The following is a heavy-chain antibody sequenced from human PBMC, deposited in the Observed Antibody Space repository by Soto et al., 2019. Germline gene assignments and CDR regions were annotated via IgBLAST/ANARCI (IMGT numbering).Heavy chain of an antibody. CDR2: IIPIFGTA. CDR1: GGTFSSYA. V-gene: IGHV1-69*13. Sequence: SVKVSCKASGGTFSSYAISWVRQAPGQGLEWMGGIIPIFGTANYAQKFQGRVTITADESTSTAYMELSSLRSEDTAVYYCARLTVTVTTAGAFDIRGQGTMVTVSS. CDR3: ARLTVTVTTAGAFDI. D-gene: IGHD4-4*01. J-gene: IGHJ3*02.